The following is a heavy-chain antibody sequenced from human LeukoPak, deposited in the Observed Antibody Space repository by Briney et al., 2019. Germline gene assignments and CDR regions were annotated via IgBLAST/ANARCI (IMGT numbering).Heavy chain of an antibody. D-gene: IGHD5-18*01. CDR2: TSDSGGDT. CDR1: GFTFSSYS. V-gene: IGHV3-23*01. Sequence: GGSLRLSCRASGFTFSSYSMSWVRQAPGKGLEWVSVTSDSGGDTYYADSVKGRFTISRDNSKNTLYLQMTSLRADDTAVYYCALHRGFSYGSGFDCWGQGTLVTVSS. J-gene: IGHJ4*02. CDR3: ALHRGFSYGSGFDC.